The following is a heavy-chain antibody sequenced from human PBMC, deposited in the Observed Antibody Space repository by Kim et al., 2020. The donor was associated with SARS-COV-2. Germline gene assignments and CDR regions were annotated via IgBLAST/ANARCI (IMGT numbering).Heavy chain of an antibody. CDR3: ARVGGAGSSWYSYYYYMDV. Sequence: SETLSLTCTVSGGSISSYYWSWIRQPPGKGLEWIGYIYYSGSTNYNPSLKSRVTISVDTSKNQFSLKLSSVTAADTAVYYCARVGGAGSSWYSYYYYMDVWGKGTTVTVSS. CDR1: GGSISSYY. J-gene: IGHJ6*03. CDR2: IYYSGST. D-gene: IGHD6-13*01. V-gene: IGHV4-59*01.